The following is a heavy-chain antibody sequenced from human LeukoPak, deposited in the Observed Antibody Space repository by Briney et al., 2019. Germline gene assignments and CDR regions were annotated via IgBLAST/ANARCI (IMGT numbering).Heavy chain of an antibody. Sequence: GGSLRLSCAASGFTFDDYGMSWVRQAPGKGLEWVSGINWNGGSTGYADSVKGRFTISRDNAKNSLYLQMNSLRAEDTALYYCAKDFGWEPMSPWFDPWGQGTLVTVSS. J-gene: IGHJ5*02. CDR2: INWNGGST. CDR3: AKDFGWEPMSPWFDP. CDR1: GFTFDDYG. V-gene: IGHV3-20*04. D-gene: IGHD1-26*01.